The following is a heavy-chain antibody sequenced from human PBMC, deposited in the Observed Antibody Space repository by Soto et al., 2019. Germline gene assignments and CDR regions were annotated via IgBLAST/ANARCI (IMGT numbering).Heavy chain of an antibody. Sequence: VQLVQSGAEVKDPGSSVKVSCKASGGTFSNYAMSWVRQAPGQGLEWMGGIVPSVGTAIYAQKFQGRVTITANESTNTAFVELSSLRSEDTAVYYCAADPYGYDSSYDQPVDCWGQGTLVTVAS. J-gene: IGHJ4*02. V-gene: IGHV1-69*01. CDR3: AADPYGYDSSYDQPVDC. D-gene: IGHD3-22*01. CDR1: GGTFSNYA. CDR2: IVPSVGTA.